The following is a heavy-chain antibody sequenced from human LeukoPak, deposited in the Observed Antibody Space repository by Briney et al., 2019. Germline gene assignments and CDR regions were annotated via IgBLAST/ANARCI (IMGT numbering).Heavy chain of an antibody. Sequence: PSETLSLTCTVSGGSIYYYYWTWVRQPAGKGLEWIGRIYTSGSTNYNPSLKSRVTMSVDTSKNQFSLTLNSVTSADTAVYFCARESMGDFDYWGQGTPVTVSP. D-gene: IGHD2/OR15-2a*01. J-gene: IGHJ4*02. V-gene: IGHV4-4*07. CDR2: IYTSGST. CDR3: ARESMGDFDY. CDR1: GGSIYYYY.